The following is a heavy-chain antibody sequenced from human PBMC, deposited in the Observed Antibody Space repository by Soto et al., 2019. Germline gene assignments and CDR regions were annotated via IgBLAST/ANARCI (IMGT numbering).Heavy chain of an antibody. D-gene: IGHD4-17*01. Sequence: DVQLVKSGGGLIQPGGSLRLPCAASGITATNGHMSWVRQAPGKGLEWVSVIYSDDNTYYADSVKGRFTISRDTSKNTVYLQMNSLRPDDTAVYYCARDWNGDKYFDFWDQGSLVTVSS. CDR1: GITATNGH. J-gene: IGHJ4*02. CDR3: ARDWNGDKYFDF. V-gene: IGHV3-53*01. CDR2: IYSDDNT.